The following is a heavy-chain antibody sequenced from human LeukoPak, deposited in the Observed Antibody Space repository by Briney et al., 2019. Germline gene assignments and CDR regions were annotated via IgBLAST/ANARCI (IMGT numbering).Heavy chain of an antibody. D-gene: IGHD2-2*01. CDR1: GFTFSSYA. CDR2: ISGSGGST. J-gene: IGHJ4*02. CDR3: AKDYSSNYYFDY. Sequence: GGSLRLSCAASGFTFSSYAMSWVRQAPGKGLEWVSAISGSGGSTYYADSVKGRFTISRDNSKNTLYLQMNSLRAEDTAVCYCAKDYSSNYYFDYWGQGTLVTVSS. V-gene: IGHV3-23*01.